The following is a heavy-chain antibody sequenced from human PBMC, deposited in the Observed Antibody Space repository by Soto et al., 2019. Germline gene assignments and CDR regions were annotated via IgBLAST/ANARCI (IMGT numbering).Heavy chain of an antibody. J-gene: IGHJ4*02. CDR2: ISTYNGNT. D-gene: IGHD6-13*01. CDR1: GYTFTDYA. CDR3: ARKRLTAAGGIVQFDY. Sequence: QVQLVQSGTEVTKPGALVKVSCKASGYTFTDYAITWVRQAPGQGLEWMGWISTYNGNTDYAQKFLGRVTLTRDTSTSTASMELKSLESDDTAMYYCARKRLTAAGGIVQFDYWGQGTLVTVSS. V-gene: IGHV1-18*04.